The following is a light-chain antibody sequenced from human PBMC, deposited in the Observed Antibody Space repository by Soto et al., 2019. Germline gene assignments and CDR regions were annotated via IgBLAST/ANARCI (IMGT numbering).Light chain of an antibody. CDR1: QGIRND. CDR2: AAS. CDR3: LQNYNYPWT. V-gene: IGKV1-6*01. J-gene: IGKJ1*01. Sequence: VGDRVTITCRASQGIRNDVAWYQQKPGKAPKFLIYAASNLESGVPSRFSGSGSGTDFTLTISSLQPEDFATYYCLQNYNYPWTFGQWTKVDI.